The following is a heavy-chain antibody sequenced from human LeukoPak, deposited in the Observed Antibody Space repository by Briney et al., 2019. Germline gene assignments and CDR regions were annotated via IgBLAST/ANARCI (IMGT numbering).Heavy chain of an antibody. Sequence: PGGSLRLSCAASGFTFSSYAMSWVRQAPGKGLEWVSAISGSGGSTYYADSVKGRFTISRDNSKNTLYLQMNSLRAEDTAVYYCAKVHRRYGSGSFLQPFDYWGQGTLVTVSS. D-gene: IGHD3-10*01. CDR3: AKVHRRYGSGSFLQPFDY. CDR2: ISGSGGST. V-gene: IGHV3-23*01. J-gene: IGHJ4*02. CDR1: GFTFSSYA.